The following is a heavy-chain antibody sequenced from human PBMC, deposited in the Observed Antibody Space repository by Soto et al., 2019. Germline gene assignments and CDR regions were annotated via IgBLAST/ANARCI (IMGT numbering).Heavy chain of an antibody. D-gene: IGHD2-15*01. CDR2: INSRSTAV. CDR1: GFTFSISA. CDR3: ARGGGSLSY. V-gene: IGHV3-21*01. Sequence: DVQLVESGGGLVKPGGSLRLSCEASGFTFSISAMNWVRQAPGKGLEWVSSINSRSTAVRYADSVKGRFTISRDNDNNALSLQLNSLRPEDTAVYYCARGGGSLSYWGQGTLVTVSS. J-gene: IGHJ4*02.